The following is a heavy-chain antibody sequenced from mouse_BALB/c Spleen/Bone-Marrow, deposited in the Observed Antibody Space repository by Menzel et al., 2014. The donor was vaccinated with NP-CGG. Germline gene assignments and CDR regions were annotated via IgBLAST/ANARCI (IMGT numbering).Heavy chain of an antibody. Sequence: EVKVVESGAELVKPGASVKLSCTASGFNIKDTYMHWVKQRPEQGLEWIGRIDPANGNTKYDPKFQGKATITADTSSNTAYLQLSSLTSEDTAVYYCARITTWGQGTLVTVSA. V-gene: IGHV14-3*02. D-gene: IGHD2-4*01. CDR1: GFNIKDTY. CDR2: IDPANGNT. J-gene: IGHJ3*01. CDR3: ARITT.